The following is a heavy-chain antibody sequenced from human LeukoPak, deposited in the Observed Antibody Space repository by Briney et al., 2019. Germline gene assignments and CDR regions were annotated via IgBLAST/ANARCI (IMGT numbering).Heavy chain of an antibody. CDR1: GFTLSAYW. Sequence: GGSLRLSCAASGFTLSAYWMSWVRQAPGKGLEWVANIKQDGSEKFYVDSVEGRFTISRDNAKNSLYLHMNNLRAEDTAVYYCARGPLTYCSTTSCQFDQWGQGTLVTVSS. J-gene: IGHJ4*02. V-gene: IGHV3-7*04. D-gene: IGHD2-2*01. CDR3: ARGPLTYCSTTSCQFDQ. CDR2: IKQDGSEK.